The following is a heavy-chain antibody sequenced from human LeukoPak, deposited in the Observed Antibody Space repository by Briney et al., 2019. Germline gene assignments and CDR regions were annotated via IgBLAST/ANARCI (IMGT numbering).Heavy chain of an antibody. CDR3: ATHLSNTDNY. CDR2: IHPGDSDT. D-gene: IGHD2/OR15-2a*01. J-gene: IGHJ4*02. Sequence: GEAMQFSCKGSAYSFPNYWICWLRQMPGKGLEWMGNIHPGDSDTTYSPSFQGQVTISADKSINTAYLQWGSEEASDTAMYYCATHLSNTDNYWGQGTLVTVPS. V-gene: IGHV5-51*01. CDR1: AYSFPNYW.